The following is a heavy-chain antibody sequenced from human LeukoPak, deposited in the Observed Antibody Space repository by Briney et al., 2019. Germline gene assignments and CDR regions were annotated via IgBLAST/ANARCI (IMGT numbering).Heavy chain of an antibody. Sequence: SETLSLTCTVSRGSISSGDYYWSWIRQPPGKGLEWIGYIYYSGSTYYNPSLKSRVTISVDTSKNQFSLKLSSVTAADTAVYYCARDRVAAAGPYYYYGMDVWGQGTTVTVSS. CDR3: ARDRVAAAGPYYYYGMDV. D-gene: IGHD6-13*01. CDR2: IYYSGST. J-gene: IGHJ6*02. V-gene: IGHV4-30-4*01. CDR1: RGSISSGDYY.